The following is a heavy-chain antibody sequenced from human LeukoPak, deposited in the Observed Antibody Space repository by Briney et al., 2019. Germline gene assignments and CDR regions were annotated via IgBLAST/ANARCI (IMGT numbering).Heavy chain of an antibody. CDR3: ASLGLNNYYDSSGYNWFDP. J-gene: IGHJ5*02. CDR2: IYPGDSDT. Sequence: GESLKISCKGSGYSFTSYWIGWVRQMPGKGLEWMGIIYPGDSDTRYSPSFQGQVTISADKSISTAHLQWSSLKASDTAMYYCASLGLNNYYDSSGYNWFDPWGQGTLVTVSS. CDR1: GYSFTSYW. D-gene: IGHD3-22*01. V-gene: IGHV5-51*01.